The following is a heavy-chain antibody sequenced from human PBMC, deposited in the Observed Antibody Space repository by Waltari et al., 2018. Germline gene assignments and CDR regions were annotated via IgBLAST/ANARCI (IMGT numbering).Heavy chain of an antibody. Sequence: QVQLQQWGAGLLKPSETLSLTCAVYGGSFSGYYWSWIRQPPGKGLEWIGEINHSGSTNYNPSLKSRVPISVDTSKNHFSLKLSSVTAADTAVYYCARGGSRLRFLEWFPFDYWGQGTLVTVSS. D-gene: IGHD3-3*01. CDR3: ARGGSRLRFLEWFPFDY. CDR2: INHSGST. V-gene: IGHV4-34*01. J-gene: IGHJ4*02. CDR1: GGSFSGYY.